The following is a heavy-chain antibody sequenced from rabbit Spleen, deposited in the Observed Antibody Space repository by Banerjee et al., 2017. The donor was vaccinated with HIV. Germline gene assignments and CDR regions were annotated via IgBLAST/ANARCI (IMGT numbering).Heavy chain of an antibody. CDR2: INTVTGKS. CDR3: ARGSATMTMVITGFYLTL. Sequence: QSLEESGGGLVQPEGSLTLTCKASGFDFSSYWMCWVRQAPGKGLEWIACINTVTGKSVYASWAKGRFIMSRTSSTTVTLQMTSLTAADTATYFCARGSATMTMVITGFYLTLWGQGTLVTVS. V-gene: IGHV1S40*01. D-gene: IGHD2-1*01. CDR1: GFDFSSYW. J-gene: IGHJ4*01.